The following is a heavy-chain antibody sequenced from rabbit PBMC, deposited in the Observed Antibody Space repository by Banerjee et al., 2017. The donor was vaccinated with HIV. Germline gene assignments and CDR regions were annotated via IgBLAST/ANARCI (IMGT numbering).Heavy chain of an antibody. D-gene: IGHD8-1*01. Sequence: QSLEESGGGLVQPGGSLKLSCKASGIDFSLYYMSWVRQAPGKGLEWIGYIDPIFGSTYYATWVDGRFTISSDNAQNTLDLQMNSLTPVDTATYFCARPFAGSCYYDLWGPGTLVTVS. CDR3: ARPFAGSCYYDL. CDR1: GIDFSLYY. J-gene: IGHJ4*01. CDR2: IDPIFGST. V-gene: IGHV1S7*01.